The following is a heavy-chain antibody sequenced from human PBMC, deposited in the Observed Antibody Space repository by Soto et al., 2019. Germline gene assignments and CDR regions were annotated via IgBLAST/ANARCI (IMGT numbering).Heavy chain of an antibody. Sequence: PGESLIISFKGSGSRFTRNGIGWVRQKPGRGTEWTGIIYPDDSDARYSPSFQGRVTISTDKSTSTAYLQWSSLEASDTAIYYSARHSSSGTRSMVFGVVASMDVWRQGTTVTVSS. CDR1: GSRFTRNG. V-gene: IGHV5-51*01. J-gene: IGHJ6*02. D-gene: IGHD3-3*01. CDR2: IYPDDSDA. CDR3: ARHSSSGTRSMVFGVVASMDV.